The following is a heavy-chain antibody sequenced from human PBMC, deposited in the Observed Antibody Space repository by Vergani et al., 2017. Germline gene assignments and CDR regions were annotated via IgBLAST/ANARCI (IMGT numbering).Heavy chain of an antibody. CDR2: IDHTGRP. D-gene: IGHD4-11*01. J-gene: IGHJ6*03. Sequence: QVQLQQWGGGLLKPSETLSLICVVNGGSFTSYHWTWIRQSSGEGLEWVGDIDHTGRPDYNPSLKSRLTMSVDKSRNQFSLTLNSVTATDTAIYFCARVNTETNGHLYYYYYMDVWGQGTAVTVS. V-gene: IGHV4-34*01. CDR1: GGSFTSYH. CDR3: ARVNTETNGHLYYYYYMDV.